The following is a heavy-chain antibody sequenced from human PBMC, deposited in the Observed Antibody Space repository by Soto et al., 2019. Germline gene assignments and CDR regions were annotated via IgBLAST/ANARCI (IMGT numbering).Heavy chain of an antibody. CDR3: ARGTFFSPNYVMDV. J-gene: IGHJ6*02. CDR1: GYSFSSYW. Sequence: GESLKSSCKGSGYSFSSYWISWVRQMPGKGREWMARIDPSDSYTNYSPSFQGHVTISADKSISTAYLQWSSLEASDTAMYYCARGTFFSPNYVMDVWGQVTKGTLSS. CDR2: IDPSDSYT. V-gene: IGHV5-10-1*01.